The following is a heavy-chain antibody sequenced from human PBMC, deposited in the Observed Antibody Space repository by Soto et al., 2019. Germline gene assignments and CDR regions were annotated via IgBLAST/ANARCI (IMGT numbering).Heavy chain of an antibody. Sequence: QVQLVQSGAEVKKPAASVKVSCKASGYTFTSYGISWVRQAPGQGLEWMGWISAYNGNTNYAQKLQGRVTMTTDTSRSTAYMELRSLRSDDTAVYYCARDRPPRSGIAAAAYLFDYWGQGTLVTVSS. J-gene: IGHJ4*02. CDR2: ISAYNGNT. V-gene: IGHV1-18*04. D-gene: IGHD6-13*01. CDR3: ARDRPPRSGIAAAAYLFDY. CDR1: GYTFTSYG.